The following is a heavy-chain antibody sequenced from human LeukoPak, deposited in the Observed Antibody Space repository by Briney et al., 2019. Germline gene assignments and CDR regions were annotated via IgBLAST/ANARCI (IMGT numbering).Heavy chain of an antibody. CDR3: ARVSRSGSTYYYYYYYMDV. D-gene: IGHD3-10*01. J-gene: IGHJ6*03. Sequence: SETLSLTCAVYGGSFSGYYWSWIRQPPGKGLEWIGEINHSGSTNYNPSLKGRVTISVDTSKNQFSLKLSSVTAADTAVYYCARVSRSGSTYYYYYYYMDVWGKGTTVTVSS. CDR2: INHSGST. V-gene: IGHV4-34*01. CDR1: GGSFSGYY.